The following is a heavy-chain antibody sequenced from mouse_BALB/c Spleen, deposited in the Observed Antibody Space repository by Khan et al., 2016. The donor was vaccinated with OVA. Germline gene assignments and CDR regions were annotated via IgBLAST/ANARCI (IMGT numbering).Heavy chain of an antibody. J-gene: IGHJ3*01. D-gene: IGHD2-2*01. CDR1: DYTFTSYY. V-gene: IGHV1S56*01. Sequence: QVQLKESGPELVKPGASVRISCKASDYTFTSYYIHWVKQRPGQGLEWIGWIYPGNINNNYTERFKGKATLTADKSYSTAFRRLSSLTSEDSAVDFCARGGYEAFAYWGQGTVVTVSA. CDR3: ARGGYEAFAY. CDR2: IYPGNINN.